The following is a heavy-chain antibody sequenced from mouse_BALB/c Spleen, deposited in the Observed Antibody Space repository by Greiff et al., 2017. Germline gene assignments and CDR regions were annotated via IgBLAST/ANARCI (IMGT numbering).Heavy chain of an antibody. D-gene: IGHD3-2*01. V-gene: IGHV3-8*02. J-gene: IGHJ4*01. CDR2: ISYSGST. Sequence: EVQLQQSGPSLVKPSQTLSLTCSVTGDSITSGYWNWIRKFPGNKLEYMGYISYSGSTYYNPSLKSRISITRDTSKNQYYLQLNSVTTEDTATYYCASPRRQLGPLNAMDYWGQGTSVTVSS. CDR3: ASPRRQLGPLNAMDY. CDR1: GDSITSGY.